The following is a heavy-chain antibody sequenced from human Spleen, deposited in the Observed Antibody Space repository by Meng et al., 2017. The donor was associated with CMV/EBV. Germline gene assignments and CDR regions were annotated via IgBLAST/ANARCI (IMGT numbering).Heavy chain of an antibody. Sequence: GESLKISCAASGFTFSSYWMSWVRQAPGKGLEWVSSISVSSSYIYYADSVKGRFTISRDIAKNSLFLQMNSLRAEDTALYYCARYSTSNAFDIWGQGTMVTVSS. CDR3: ARYSTSNAFDI. V-gene: IGHV3-21*06. CDR2: ISVSSSYI. CDR1: GFTFSSYW. J-gene: IGHJ3*02. D-gene: IGHD2-2*01.